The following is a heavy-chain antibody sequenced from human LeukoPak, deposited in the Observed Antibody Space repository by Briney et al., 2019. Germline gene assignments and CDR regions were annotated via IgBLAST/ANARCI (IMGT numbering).Heavy chain of an antibody. Sequence: SETLSLTCAVSGGSISSSNWWSWVRQLPGKGLEWIGEIYHSGSTNYNPSLKSRVTISVDKSKNQFSLKLSSVTAADTAVYYCACEGYSSLPIFWGQGTMVTVSS. J-gene: IGHJ3*01. V-gene: IGHV4-4*02. CDR2: IYHSGST. D-gene: IGHD5-18*01. CDR1: GGSISSSNW. CDR3: ACEGYSSLPIF.